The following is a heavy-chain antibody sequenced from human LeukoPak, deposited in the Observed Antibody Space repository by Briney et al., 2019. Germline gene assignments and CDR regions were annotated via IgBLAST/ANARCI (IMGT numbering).Heavy chain of an antibody. J-gene: IGHJ4*02. CDR1: GYTFTDYY. CDR3: ATVREGNYYDSSGYWSTLDY. Sequence: ASVKVSCKVSGYTFTDYYMHWVPQAPGKGLEWMGLVDPEDGETIYAEKFQGRVTITADTSTDTAYMELSSLRSEDTAVYYCATVREGNYYDSSGYWSTLDYWGQGTLVTVSS. V-gene: IGHV1-69-2*01. D-gene: IGHD3-22*01. CDR2: VDPEDGET.